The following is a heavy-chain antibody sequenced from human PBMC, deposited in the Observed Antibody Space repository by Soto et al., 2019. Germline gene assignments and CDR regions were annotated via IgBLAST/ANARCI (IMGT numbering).Heavy chain of an antibody. V-gene: IGHV1-69*02. CDR2: IIPILGIA. J-gene: IGHJ4*02. CDR1: GGTFSCYS. D-gene: IGHD6-19*01. Sequence: QVQLVQSGAEVKKPGSSVKVSCKASGGTFSCYSISWVRQAPGQGLEWMGRIIPILGIANYAQKLQGRVTITADKSTSTAYMELSSLRSEDTAVYYCARGAAGIAVAGPSYYFDYWGQGTLVTVSS. CDR3: ARGAAGIAVAGPSYYFDY.